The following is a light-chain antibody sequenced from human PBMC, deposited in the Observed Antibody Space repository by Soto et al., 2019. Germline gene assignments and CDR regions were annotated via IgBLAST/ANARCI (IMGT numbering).Light chain of an antibody. Sequence: EIVSTQSPATLSLSPGERATLSCRASQSISSYLAWYQQKPGQAPRLLIFDASNRAPGIPARFSGSGSGTDFTLTISRLEPEDFAVFYCLQYGSLGTFGQGTKVDIK. CDR1: QSISSY. J-gene: IGKJ1*01. V-gene: IGKV3-11*01. CDR2: DAS. CDR3: LQYGSLGT.